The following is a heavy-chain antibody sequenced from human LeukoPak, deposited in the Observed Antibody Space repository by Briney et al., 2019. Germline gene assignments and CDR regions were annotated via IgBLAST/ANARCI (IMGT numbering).Heavy chain of an antibody. CDR3: ARGRPNFFDY. CDR1: GFTFTNHA. V-gene: IGHV3-23*01. CDR2: ISASGDNT. J-gene: IGHJ4*02. D-gene: IGHD1-1*01. Sequence: GGSLRLSCAASGFTFTNHAMSWVRQAPGKGLEWVSAISASGDNTYYADSVKGRFTISRDNAKNSLYLQMNSLRDEDTAVYFCARGRPNFFDYWGQGTLVTVSS.